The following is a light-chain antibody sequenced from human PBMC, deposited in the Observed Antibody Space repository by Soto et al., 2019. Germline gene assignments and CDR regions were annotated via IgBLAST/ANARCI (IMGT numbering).Light chain of an antibody. V-gene: IGLV2-14*03. CDR3: SSYTSTNALV. CDR1: GSDVGGYNY. Sequence: ALTQPASVSGSPGQSITVSCTGTGSDVGGYNYVSWYQQYPGQAPTLMIYDVNKRPSGVSNRFSGSKSGNTASLTISGLQVEDEADYYCSSYTSTNALVFGAGTKVTVL. CDR2: DVN. J-gene: IGLJ1*01.